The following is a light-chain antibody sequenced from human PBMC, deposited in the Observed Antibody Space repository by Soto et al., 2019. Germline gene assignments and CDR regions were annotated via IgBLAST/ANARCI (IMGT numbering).Light chain of an antibody. V-gene: IGKV1-5*03. CDR3: QHYNSYSEA. CDR1: QTISSW. CDR2: KAS. Sequence: DIQMTQSPSTLSGSVGDRVTITCRASQTISSWLAWYQRKPRQAPKLLIYKASTLKSGVPSRFSGRGSGTEFALNISSLQPDDFSTYYCQHYNSYSEAFRQGTKVELK. J-gene: IGKJ1*01.